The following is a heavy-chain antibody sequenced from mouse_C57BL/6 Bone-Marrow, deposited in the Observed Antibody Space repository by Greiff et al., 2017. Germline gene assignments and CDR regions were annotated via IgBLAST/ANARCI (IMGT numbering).Heavy chain of an antibody. D-gene: IGHD1-1*01. CDR1: GFTFSSYG. J-gene: IGHJ2*01. CDR2: ISSGGSYT. Sequence: EVKVEESGGDLVKPGGSLKLSCAASGFTFSSYGMSWVRQTPDTRLEWVATISSGGSYTYYPDSVKGRFTISRDNAKNTLYLQMSSRKSEDTAMYYCARPNYYYGSSYLDYWGQGTTLTVSS. CDR3: ARPNYYYGSSYLDY. V-gene: IGHV5-6*02.